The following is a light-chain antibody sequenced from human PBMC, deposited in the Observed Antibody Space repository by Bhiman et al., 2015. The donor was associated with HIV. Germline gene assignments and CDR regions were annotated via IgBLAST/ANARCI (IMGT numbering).Light chain of an antibody. CDR3: GTWDSSLSSVV. Sequence: QSVLTQPPSVSAAPGQKVTISCSGSSSNIGNNYVSWYQQLPGTVPKLLIYDNNKRPSGIPDRFSGSKSGTSATLGITGLQTGDEADYYCGTWDSSLSSVVFGGGTKLIVL. CDR1: SSNIGNNY. J-gene: IGLJ2*01. CDR2: DNN. V-gene: IGLV1-51*01.